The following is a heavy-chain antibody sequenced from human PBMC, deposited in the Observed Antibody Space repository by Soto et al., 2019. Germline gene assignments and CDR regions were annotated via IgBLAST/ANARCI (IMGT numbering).Heavy chain of an antibody. CDR3: ARGFGTVVTPQGY. V-gene: IGHV3-33*01. J-gene: IGHJ4*02. CDR2: IWYDGSNK. Sequence: QVQLVESGGGVVQPGRSLRLSCAASGFTFSSYGMHWVRQAPGKGLEWVAVIWYDGSNKYYADSVKGRFTISRDNSKNTLYLQMHSLRAEDTAVYYCARGFGTVVTPQGYWGQGTLVTVSS. D-gene: IGHD2-21*02. CDR1: GFTFSSYG.